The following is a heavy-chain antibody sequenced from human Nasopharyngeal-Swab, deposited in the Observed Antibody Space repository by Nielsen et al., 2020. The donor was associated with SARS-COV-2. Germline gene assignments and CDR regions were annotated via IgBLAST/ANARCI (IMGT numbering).Heavy chain of an antibody. Sequence: SETLSLTCTVSGGSISNYYWSWIRQSPGKGLEWIGYIYYSGSTNYNPSLKSRVTISVDKSKNQFSLKLSSVTAADTAVYYCARVVTGWFDPWGQGTLVTVSS. CDR3: ARVVTGWFDP. CDR2: IYYSGST. CDR1: GGSISNYY. J-gene: IGHJ5*02. V-gene: IGHV4-59*12. D-gene: IGHD3-16*02.